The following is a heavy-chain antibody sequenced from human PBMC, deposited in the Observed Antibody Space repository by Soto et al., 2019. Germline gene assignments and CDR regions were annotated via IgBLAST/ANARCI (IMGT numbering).Heavy chain of an antibody. CDR3: AKDERSYYYYYGMDV. Sequence: PGGSLRLSCAASGFTFTTYGMHWVRRAPGKGLEWVAVISYDGSNKYYADSLKGRFTISRDKSKNTLYLQVNSLRAEDTAIYYCAKDERSYYYYYGMDVWGQGTTVTVSS. V-gene: IGHV3-30*18. J-gene: IGHJ6*02. CDR2: ISYDGSNK. CDR1: GFTFTTYG.